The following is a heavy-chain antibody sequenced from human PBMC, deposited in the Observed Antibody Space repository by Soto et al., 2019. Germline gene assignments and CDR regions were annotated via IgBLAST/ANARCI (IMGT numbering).Heavy chain of an antibody. D-gene: IGHD3-22*01. CDR2: MNPNSGNT. CDR3: ASVIASSGYISLDY. CDR1: GYTFTSYD. Sequence: QVQLVQSGAEVKKPGASVKVSCKASGYTFTSYDINWVRQATGQGLEGMGWMNPNSGNTGYAQKFQGRVTITRNTSISTAYMELSSLRSEDTSVYYCASVIASSGYISLDYWGQGTLVTVSS. J-gene: IGHJ4*02. V-gene: IGHV1-8*01.